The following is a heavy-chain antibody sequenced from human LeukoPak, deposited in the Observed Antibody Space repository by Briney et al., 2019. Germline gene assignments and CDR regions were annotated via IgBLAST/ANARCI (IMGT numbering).Heavy chain of an antibody. V-gene: IGHV4-34*01. J-gene: IGHJ4*02. CDR1: GGSFSGYY. Sequence: SEILSLTCAVYGGSFSGYYWSWIRQPPGKGLEWIGEINHSGSTNYNPSLKSRVTISVDTSKNQFSLKLSSVTAADTAVYYCASLVAAAGTPYWGQGTLVTVSS. D-gene: IGHD6-13*01. CDR2: INHSGST. CDR3: ASLVAAAGTPY.